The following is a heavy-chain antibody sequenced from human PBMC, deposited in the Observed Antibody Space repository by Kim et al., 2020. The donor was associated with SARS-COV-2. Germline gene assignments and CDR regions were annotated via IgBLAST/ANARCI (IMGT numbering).Heavy chain of an antibody. D-gene: IGHD3-9*01. CDR3: ARDPLDILTGYYPNYYYGMDV. V-gene: IGHV3-21*04. J-gene: IGHJ6*02. CDR2: ISSSSSYI. Sequence: GGSLRLSCAASGFTFSSYSMNWVRQAPGKGLEWVSSISSSSSYIYYADSVKGRFTISRDNAKNSLYLQMNSLRAEDTAVYYCARDPLDILTGYYPNYYYGMDVWGQGTTVTVSS. CDR1: GFTFSSYS.